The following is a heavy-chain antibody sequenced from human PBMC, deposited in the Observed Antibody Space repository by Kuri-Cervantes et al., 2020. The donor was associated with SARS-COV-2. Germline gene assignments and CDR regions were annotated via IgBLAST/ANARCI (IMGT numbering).Heavy chain of an antibody. CDR1: GFTFSSYG. CDR3: TTLIDY. Sequence: GESLKISCAASGFTFSSYGMHWVRQAPGKVLEWVALITYDGSNKFYADSVKGRFTISRDNLKNTLYLQMNSLKTEDTAVYYCTTLIDYWGQGALVTVSS. V-gene: IGHV3-33*05. CDR2: ITYDGSNK. J-gene: IGHJ4*02.